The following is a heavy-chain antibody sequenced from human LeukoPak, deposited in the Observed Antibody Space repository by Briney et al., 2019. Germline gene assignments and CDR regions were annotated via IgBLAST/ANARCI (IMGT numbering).Heavy chain of an antibody. Sequence: PGGSLRLSCAASGFTFSSYAMSWVRQAPGKGLEGVSAISGSGGSTYYADSVKGRFTISRDNSKNTLYLQMNSLRAEHTAVYYCAKDFTIFGVVIISGFDYWGQGTLVTVSS. CDR2: ISGSGGST. CDR3: AKDFTIFGVVIISGFDY. CDR1: GFTFSSYA. D-gene: IGHD3-3*01. J-gene: IGHJ4*02. V-gene: IGHV3-23*01.